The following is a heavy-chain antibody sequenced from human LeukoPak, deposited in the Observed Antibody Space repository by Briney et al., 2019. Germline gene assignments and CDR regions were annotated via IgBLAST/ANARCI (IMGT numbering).Heavy chain of an antibody. CDR3: AREGDYSNSLDY. V-gene: IGHV1-2*02. D-gene: IGHD6-6*01. CDR2: INPNSGGT. CDR1: GYTFSDYY. Sequence: ASVKVSCKASGYTFSDYYMHWVRQAPGQGLEWTGWINPNSGGTNYAQKFQGRVTVTRDTSISTAYMELTRVTSDDTAVYYCAREGDYSNSLDYWGQGTLLTVSS. J-gene: IGHJ4*02.